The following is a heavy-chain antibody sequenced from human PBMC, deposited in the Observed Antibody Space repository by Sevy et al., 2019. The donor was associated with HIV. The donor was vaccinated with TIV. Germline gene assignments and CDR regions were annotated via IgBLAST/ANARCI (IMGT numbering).Heavy chain of an antibody. J-gene: IGHJ4*02. CDR3: VREGLGGFSYSLDY. Sequence: GGSLRLSCAASGFTFSSYWMSWVRQAPGKGLEWVATMKEDGSEKSYVDSVKGRFTISRDKDKNSLYLQMNSLRVDDTALYYCVREGLGGFSYSLDYWGQGTLVTVSS. CDR1: GFTFSSYW. V-gene: IGHV3-7*01. CDR2: MKEDGSEK. D-gene: IGHD5-18*01.